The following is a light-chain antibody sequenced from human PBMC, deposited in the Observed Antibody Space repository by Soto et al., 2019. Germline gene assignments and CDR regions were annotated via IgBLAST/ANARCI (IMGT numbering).Light chain of an antibody. V-gene: IGKV3-11*01. CDR1: LSVSSY. CDR3: QQRGDWPKLT. Sequence: EIVLTQSPATLSLSPGERATLSCRTSLSVSSYLAWYQHKPGQAPSLLIYDASNRATGIPARFSGSGSGTDFTLTISSLEPEDFAVYYCQQRGDWPKLTFGGGTKVEIK. CDR2: DAS. J-gene: IGKJ4*01.